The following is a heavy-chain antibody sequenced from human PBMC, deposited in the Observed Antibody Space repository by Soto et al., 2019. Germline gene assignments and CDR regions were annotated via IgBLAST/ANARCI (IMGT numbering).Heavy chain of an antibody. Sequence: EVQLLESGGGLVQPGGSLRLSCAGSGFIFSNYAMSWVRQAPGKGLEWVSGMAFSADGTYYADSVKGRFTISRDNSNNTLDLLISSLTAEDTAVYYCSIRHRSDWYFDDWGQGTLVIVSS. CDR3: SIRHRSDWYFDD. J-gene: IGHJ4*02. D-gene: IGHD2-21*02. CDR1: GFIFSNYA. CDR2: MAFSADGT. V-gene: IGHV3-23*01.